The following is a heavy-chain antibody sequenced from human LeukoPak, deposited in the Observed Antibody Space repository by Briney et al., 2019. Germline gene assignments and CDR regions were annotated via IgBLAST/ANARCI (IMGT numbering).Heavy chain of an antibody. CDR2: ISAYNGNT. Sequence: ASVKVSCKASGYTFTSYGISWVRQAPGQGLEWMGWISAYNGNTNYAQKLQGRVTMTTDTSTSTAYMELRSLRSDDTAVYYCARDYYDSSGYSPGGLDPWGQGTLVTVSS. J-gene: IGHJ5*02. V-gene: IGHV1-18*01. CDR1: GYTFTSYG. D-gene: IGHD3-22*01. CDR3: ARDYYDSSGYSPGGLDP.